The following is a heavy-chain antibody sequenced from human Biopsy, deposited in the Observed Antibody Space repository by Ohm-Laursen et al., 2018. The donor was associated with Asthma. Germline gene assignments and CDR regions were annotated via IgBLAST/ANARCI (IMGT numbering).Heavy chain of an antibody. J-gene: IGHJ6*02. CDR1: GFTLTTYA. CDR3: ARDLGTTRMDV. CDR2: ISYDGSTK. V-gene: IGHV3-30*03. Sequence: SLRLSCTAPGFTLTTYAIHWVRQAPGKGLEWVAVISYDGSTKYSADSVKGRFIVSRDISKNILSLQMNSLRPEDTAVYYCARDLGTTRMDVWGQGTTVTVSS. D-gene: IGHD1-1*01.